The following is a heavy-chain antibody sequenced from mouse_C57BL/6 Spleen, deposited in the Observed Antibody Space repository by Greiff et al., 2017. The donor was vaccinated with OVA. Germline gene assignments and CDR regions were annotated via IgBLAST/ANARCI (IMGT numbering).Heavy chain of an antibody. CDR2: ISSGGSYT. CDR1: GFTFSSYG. CDR3: ARHLSTMVTTPSYYFDY. V-gene: IGHV5-6*01. J-gene: IGHJ2*01. D-gene: IGHD2-2*01. Sequence: QVVESGGDLVKPGGSLKLSCAASGFTFSSYGMSWVRQTPDKRLEWVATISSGGSYTYYPDSVKGRFTISRDNAKNTLYLQMSSLKSEDTAMYYCARHLSTMVTTPSYYFDYWGQGTTLTVSS.